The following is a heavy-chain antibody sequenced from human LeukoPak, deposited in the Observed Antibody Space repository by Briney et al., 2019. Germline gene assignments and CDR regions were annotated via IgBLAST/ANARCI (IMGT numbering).Heavy chain of an antibody. CDR2: FYSGGST. CDR1: GFTVSSNY. Sequence: PGGSPRLSCVASGFTVSSNYMSWVRQAPGKGLEWLSVFYSGGSTYYADSVNGRFTMSRDNSKNTLYLQMNGLRVEDTAVYYCARVSPFDYWGQGTQVTVSS. CDR3: ARVSPFDY. V-gene: IGHV3-66*01. J-gene: IGHJ4*02.